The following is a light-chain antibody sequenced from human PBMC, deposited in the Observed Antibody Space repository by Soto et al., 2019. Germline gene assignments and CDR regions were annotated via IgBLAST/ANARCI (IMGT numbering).Light chain of an antibody. Sequence: DIRMTQSPSSLSAFVGDTVTITCRASQDIIYYLAWYQQKPGKVPKLLIHSASTLQTGVQSRFSGSGSGTVFTLTINTLQPEDVATYYCQKYNSAPNTFGQGSRLEI. V-gene: IGKV1-27*01. J-gene: IGKJ2*01. CDR3: QKYNSAPNT. CDR2: SAS. CDR1: QDIIYY.